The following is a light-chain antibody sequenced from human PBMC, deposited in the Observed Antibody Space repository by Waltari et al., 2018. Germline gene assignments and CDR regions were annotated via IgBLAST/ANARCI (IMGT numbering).Light chain of an antibody. CDR1: SISVGGHDY. CDR2: DVN. Sequence: QSALSQPASVPGSPGQSIPIPCAGASISVGGHDYFPWYQQHPGKAPKLIIRDVNNRPSGVSNRFSGSKSGNTASLTISGLQAEDEADYYCSSYSTSSSLILFGEGTKVTVL. J-gene: IGLJ2*01. V-gene: IGLV2-14*03. CDR3: SSYSTSSSLIL.